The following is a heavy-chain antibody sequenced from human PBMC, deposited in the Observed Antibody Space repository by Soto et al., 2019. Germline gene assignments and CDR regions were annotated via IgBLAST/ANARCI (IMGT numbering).Heavy chain of an antibody. CDR2: IFYSGIT. V-gene: IGHV4-59*11. Sequence: PWETLSLTCTVSGGSISGHSWSWIRQSPGKGLEWIGYIFYSGITNYNPSLKSRVTISVDTSRNQFSLRLSSVTAADTAVYFCARVGSSGWAPDYWSQGTLVTVSS. CDR1: GGSISGHS. D-gene: IGHD6-19*01. CDR3: ARVGSSGWAPDY. J-gene: IGHJ4*02.